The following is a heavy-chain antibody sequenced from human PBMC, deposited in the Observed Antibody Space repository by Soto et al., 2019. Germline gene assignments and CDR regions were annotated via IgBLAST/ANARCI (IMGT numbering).Heavy chain of an antibody. Sequence: QVQLVQSGAEVKKPGASVKVSCKASGYTFTSYAMHWVRQAPGQRLEWMGWFNAGNGNTKYSQKFQGRVTITRDTSASTAYMELSSLRSEDTAVYYCASPGYCSGGSCYPYYYGMDVWGQGTTVTVSS. J-gene: IGHJ6*02. CDR1: GYTFTSYA. CDR3: ASPGYCSGGSCYPYYYGMDV. V-gene: IGHV1-3*01. CDR2: FNAGNGNT. D-gene: IGHD2-15*01.